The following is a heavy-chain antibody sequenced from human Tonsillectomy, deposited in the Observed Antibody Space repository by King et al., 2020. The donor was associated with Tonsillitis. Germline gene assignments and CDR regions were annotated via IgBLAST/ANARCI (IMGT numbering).Heavy chain of an antibody. D-gene: IGHD6-13*01. J-gene: IGHJ6*02. V-gene: IGHV3-53*04. CDR3: ATESPRRSSRPHGMDV. CDR2: IYRGSTT. Sequence: VQLVESGGGLVQPGGSLRLSCAASGFTVSSNYMSWVRQAPGKGLEWVSIIYRGSTTYYADPVKGRFTISRHNSKNTLFLQMNSMRGADTSGYYCATESPRRSSRPHGMDVWGQGTTVTVSS. CDR1: GFTVSSNY.